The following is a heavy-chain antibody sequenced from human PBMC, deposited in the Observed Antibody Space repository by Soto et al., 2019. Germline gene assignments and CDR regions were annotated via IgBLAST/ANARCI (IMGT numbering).Heavy chain of an antibody. Sequence: EMQLVESGGGLVQPGESLRLSCAASGFTFSSYAMHWVRQAPGKGLEHISGIRSKGDGTRYADSVKGRFIISRDNSKNTLYLQMGGLRTDDTAVYYCARGCLESGRYYHYGLDVWGQGTTVTVS. D-gene: IGHD3-9*01. CDR3: ARGCLESGRYYHYGLDV. CDR2: IRSKGDGT. V-gene: IGHV3-64*07. J-gene: IGHJ6*02. CDR1: GFTFSSYA.